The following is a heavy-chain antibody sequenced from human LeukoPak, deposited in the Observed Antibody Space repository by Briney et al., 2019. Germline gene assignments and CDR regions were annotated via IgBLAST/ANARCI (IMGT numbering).Heavy chain of an antibody. D-gene: IGHD3-22*01. CDR2: IVVGSGNT. Sequence: GASVNVSCKASGFTFTISAVQWVRQARGQRLEWIGWIVVGSGNTNYAQKFQERVTITRDMSTSTAYMELSSLRSEDTAVYYCAARYYYDSSDEYYFDYWGQGTLVTVSS. CDR1: GFTFTISA. CDR3: AARYYYDSSDEYYFDY. V-gene: IGHV1-58*01. J-gene: IGHJ4*02.